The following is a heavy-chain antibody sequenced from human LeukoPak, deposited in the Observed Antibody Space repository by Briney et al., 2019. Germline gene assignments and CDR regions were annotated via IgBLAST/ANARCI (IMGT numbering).Heavy chain of an antibody. V-gene: IGHV4-39*07. J-gene: IGHJ6*02. Sequence: PSETLSLTCTVSGGSISSGDYYWSWIRQPPGRGREGIVKINHSGSTNYNPSLKSRVTISVDTSKNQFSLKLSSVTAADTAVYYCARGAAEAHCSSTSCRGPYYGMDVWGQGTTVTVSS. CDR3: ARGAAEAHCSSTSCRGPYYGMDV. CDR1: GGSISSGDYY. D-gene: IGHD2-2*01. CDR2: INHSGST.